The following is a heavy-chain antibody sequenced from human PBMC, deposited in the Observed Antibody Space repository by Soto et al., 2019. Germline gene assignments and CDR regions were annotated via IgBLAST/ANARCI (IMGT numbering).Heavy chain of an antibody. V-gene: IGHV4-39*01. CDR3: VSQRTTVPTQAYFDY. CDR2: VYYRGRS. CDR1: GGSVTNSSYY. D-gene: IGHD4-17*01. J-gene: IGHJ4*02. Sequence: KPSETLSLTCTVPGGSVTNSSYYWGWIRQSPGKGLEWIGSVYYRGRSYSKSSVKSRVTISVDTSKNRFSLSLNSVTASDTAVYFCVSQRTTVPTQAYFDYWGPGALVTVSS.